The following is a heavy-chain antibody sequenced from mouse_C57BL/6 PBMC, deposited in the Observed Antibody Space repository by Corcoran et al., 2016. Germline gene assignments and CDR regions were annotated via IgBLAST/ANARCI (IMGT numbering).Heavy chain of an antibody. V-gene: IGHV1-19*01. CDR3: ARAPGSSFDY. CDR2: INPYNGGT. CDR1: GYTFTDYY. J-gene: IGHJ2*01. Sequence: EVQLQQSGPVLVKPGASVKMSCKASGYTFTDYYMNWVKQSHGKSLEWIGVINPYNGGTSYNQKFKGKATLTVDKSSSTAYMELNSLTSEDSAVYYCARAPGSSFDYWGQGTTLTVSS. D-gene: IGHD1-1*01.